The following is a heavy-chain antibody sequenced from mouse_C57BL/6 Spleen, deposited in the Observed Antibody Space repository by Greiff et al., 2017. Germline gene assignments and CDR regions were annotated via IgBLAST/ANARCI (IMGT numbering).Heavy chain of an antibody. V-gene: IGHV1-26*01. Sequence: VQLQQSGPELVKPGASVKISCKASGYTFTDYYMNWVKQSHGKSLEWIGDINPNNGGTSYNQKFKGKATLTVDKSSSTAYMELRSLTSEDSAVYYCARRGGYDYDYAMDYWGQGTSVTVSS. CDR2: INPNNGGT. CDR3: ARRGGYDYDYAMDY. CDR1: GYTFTDYY. J-gene: IGHJ4*01. D-gene: IGHD2-4*01.